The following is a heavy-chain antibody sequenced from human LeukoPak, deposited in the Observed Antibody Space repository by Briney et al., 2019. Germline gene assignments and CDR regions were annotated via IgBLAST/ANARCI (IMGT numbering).Heavy chain of an antibody. CDR2: ISYDASNE. D-gene: IGHD3-10*01. J-gene: IGHJ4*02. Sequence: GGSLRLSCAASGFTFSSYGMHWVRQAPGKGLEWVAIISYDASNEYYADSVKGRFTISRDNSKNTLFLQMNSLRTEDTAVYYCARSLTMVRAYDYWGQGTLVTVSS. V-gene: IGHV3-30*03. CDR3: ARSLTMVRAYDY. CDR1: GFTFSSYG.